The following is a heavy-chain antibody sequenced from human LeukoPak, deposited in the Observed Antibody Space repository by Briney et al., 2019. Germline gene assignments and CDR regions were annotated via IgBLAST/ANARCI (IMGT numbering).Heavy chain of an antibody. CDR1: GYSFVLYG. CDR2: ISTYNGNT. Sequence: ASVKVSCKASGYSFVLYGISWVRQAPGQGREGMGLISTYNGNTKYAQKFQGRVTMTTDTSTSTAYMELRSLRSDDTAVYYCARVLNPVEQLVHYYYYMDVWGKGTTVTISS. J-gene: IGHJ6*03. D-gene: IGHD6-6*01. V-gene: IGHV1-18*01. CDR3: ARVLNPVEQLVHYYYYMDV.